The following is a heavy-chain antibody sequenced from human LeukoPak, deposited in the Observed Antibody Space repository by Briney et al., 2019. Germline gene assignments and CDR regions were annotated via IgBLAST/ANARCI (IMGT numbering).Heavy chain of an antibody. Sequence: GGSLRLSCAASGFTFSGSAMHWVRQASGKGLEWVGRIRSKANSYATAYAASVKGRFTISRDDSKNTAYLQMNSLKTEDTAMYYCTRSITGITAHFDYWGQGTLVTVSS. J-gene: IGHJ4*02. D-gene: IGHD1-7*01. CDR3: TRSITGITAHFDY. CDR1: GFTFSGSA. V-gene: IGHV3-73*01. CDR2: IRSKANSYAT.